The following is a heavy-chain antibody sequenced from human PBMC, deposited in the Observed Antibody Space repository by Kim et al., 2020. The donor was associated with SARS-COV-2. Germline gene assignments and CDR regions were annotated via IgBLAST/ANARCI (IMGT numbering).Heavy chain of an antibody. CDR3: ARCYYYGMDV. V-gene: IGHV4-59*08. CDR2: IYYSGST. CDR1: GGSISSYY. J-gene: IGHJ6*02. Sequence: SETLSLTCTVSGGSISSYYWSWIRQPPGKGLEWIGYIYYSGSTNYNPSLKSRVTISVDTSKNQFSLKLSSVTAADTAVYYCARCYYYGMDVWGQGTTVTVSS.